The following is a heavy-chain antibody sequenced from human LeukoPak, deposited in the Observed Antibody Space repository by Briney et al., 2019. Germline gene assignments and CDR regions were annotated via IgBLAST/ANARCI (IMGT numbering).Heavy chain of an antibody. Sequence: GGSLRLSCAASGFTVSSNYMSWVRQAPGKGLEWVSVIYSGGSTYYADSVKGRFPISRGNSKNTLYLQMNSLRAEDTAVYYCARETGDGAYYYYYMDVWGKGTTVTVSS. J-gene: IGHJ6*03. CDR1: GFTVSSNY. CDR3: ARETGDGAYYYYYMDV. V-gene: IGHV3-53*01. CDR2: IYSGGST. D-gene: IGHD7-27*01.